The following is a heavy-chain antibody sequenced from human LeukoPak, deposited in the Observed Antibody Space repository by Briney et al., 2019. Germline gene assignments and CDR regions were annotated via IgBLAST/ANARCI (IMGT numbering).Heavy chain of an antibody. V-gene: IGHV3-NL1*01. CDR3: ARSRDGHNYYYYGMDV. J-gene: IGHJ6*02. Sequence: GGSLRLSCAASGFTFSSYGMHWVRQAPGKGLEWVSLIYSGGSAYYTDSVKGRFTISRDNSKNTLYLQMNSLRAEDTAVYYCARSRDGHNYYYYGMDVWGQGTTVTVSS. CDR1: GFTFSSYG. D-gene: IGHD5-24*01. CDR2: IYSGGSA.